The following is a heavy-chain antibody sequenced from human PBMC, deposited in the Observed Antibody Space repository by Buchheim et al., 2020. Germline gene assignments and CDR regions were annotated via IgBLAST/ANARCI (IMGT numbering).Heavy chain of an antibody. CDR3: ARRLSDRRVAPADFYGMDV. CDR1: GGSISSGSYY. D-gene: IGHD2-21*01. CDR2: IYTSGST. Sequence: QVQLQESGPGLVKPSQTLSLTCTVSGGSISSGSYYWSWIRQPAGKGLEWIGRIYTSGSTNYNPSLKSRVTISVDTSKNQFSLKLSSVTAADTAVYYCARRLSDRRVAPADFYGMDVWGQGTT. V-gene: IGHV4-61*02. J-gene: IGHJ6*02.